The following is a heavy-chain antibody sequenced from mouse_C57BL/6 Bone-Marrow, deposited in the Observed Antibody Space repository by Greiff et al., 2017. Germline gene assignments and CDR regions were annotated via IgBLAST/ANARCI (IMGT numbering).Heavy chain of an antibody. CDR1: GYTFTSYG. V-gene: IGHV1-81*01. J-gene: IGHJ2*01. CDR3: ARRGWYFDY. D-gene: IGHD3-3*01. CDR2: IYPRSGNT. Sequence: QVQLQQSGAELARPGASVKLSCKASGYTFTSYGISWVKQRTGQGLEWIGEIYPRSGNTYYNEKFKGKATLTVDKSSSTAYMQLSSLTSEDSAVYYCARRGWYFDYWGQGTTLTVSS.